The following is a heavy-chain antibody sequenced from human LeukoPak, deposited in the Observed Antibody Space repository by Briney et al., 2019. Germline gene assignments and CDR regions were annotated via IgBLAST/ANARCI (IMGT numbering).Heavy chain of an antibody. CDR3: ARDPLQYHDLLTGSQPQYYFDF. D-gene: IGHD3-9*01. J-gene: IGHJ4*02. V-gene: IGHV1-3*03. Sequence: ASVKVSCKASGYTFTNYAIHWVRQAPGQRLEWMGWINAGNGDTKYSQEVQGRGTITRDTSANTAYMQLSSLRSEDMAVYYCARDPLQYHDLLTGSQPQYYFDFWGQGTLVTVSS. CDR1: GYTFTNYA. CDR2: INAGNGDT.